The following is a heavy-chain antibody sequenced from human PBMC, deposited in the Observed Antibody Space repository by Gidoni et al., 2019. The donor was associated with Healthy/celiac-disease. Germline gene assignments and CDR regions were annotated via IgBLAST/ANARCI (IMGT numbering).Heavy chain of an antibody. CDR3: AKDTLGRKGYWYFDL. CDR1: GFPFSGYA. CDR2: ISGSGGST. J-gene: IGHJ2*01. V-gene: IGHV3-23*01. Sequence: EVQLLESGGGLVQPGGSLRLPCAASGFPFSGYAMSWVRQAPGNGPEWVSAISGSGGSTYYADSVKGRFTISRDNSKNTLYLQMNSLRAEDTAVYYCAKDTLGRKGYWYFDLWGRGTLVTVSS.